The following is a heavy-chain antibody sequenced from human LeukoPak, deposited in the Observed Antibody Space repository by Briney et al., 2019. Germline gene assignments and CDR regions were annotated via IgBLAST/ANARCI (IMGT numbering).Heavy chain of an antibody. CDR2: ASAFNGEI. D-gene: IGHD3-16*01. Sequence: ASVKVSCKSSGYTFTSYGINWVRQAPGQGLEWIGWASAFNGEIYIAQTFRDRVTMTTDTSTGTTYMELRSLRSDDAAIYYCTRGASTAYSGDYWGQGTLVTVPS. V-gene: IGHV1-18*01. J-gene: IGHJ4*02. CDR1: GYTFTSYG. CDR3: TRGASTAYSGDY.